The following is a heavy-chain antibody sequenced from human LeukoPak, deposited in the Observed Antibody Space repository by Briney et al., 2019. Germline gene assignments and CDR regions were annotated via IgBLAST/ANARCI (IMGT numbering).Heavy chain of an antibody. D-gene: IGHD3-9*01. J-gene: IGHJ5*02. Sequence: ASVKVSCKASGYTFTSYGISWVRQAPGQGLEWMGWISAYNGNTNYAQKLQGWVTMTRDTSISTAYMELSRLRSDDTAVYYCARARLVTPNWFDPWGQGTLATVSS. CDR1: GYTFTSYG. CDR2: ISAYNGNT. V-gene: IGHV1-18*01. CDR3: ARARLVTPNWFDP.